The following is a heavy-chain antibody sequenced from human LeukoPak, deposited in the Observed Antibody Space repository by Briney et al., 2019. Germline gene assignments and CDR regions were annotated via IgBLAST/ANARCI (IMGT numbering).Heavy chain of an antibody. CDR2: IYPGDSNT. Sequence: GESLQISCEGSVYSFTSFWIGWVRQMPGKGLEWMGIIYPGDSNTIYSPSFQGQVIISADKSINTAYLQWSSLKASDTAIYYCVRAASWSYDYWGQGTLVTVSS. V-gene: IGHV5-51*01. CDR3: VRAASWSYDY. D-gene: IGHD3-10*01. J-gene: IGHJ4*02. CDR1: VYSFTSFW.